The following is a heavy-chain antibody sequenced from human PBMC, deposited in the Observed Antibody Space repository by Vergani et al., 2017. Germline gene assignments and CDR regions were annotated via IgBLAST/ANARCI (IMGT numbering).Heavy chain of an antibody. CDR1: GGTFSSYA. D-gene: IGHD5-18*01. Sequence: QVQLVQSGAEVKKPGSSVKVSCKASGGTFSSYAISWVRQAPGQGLEWMGRIIPIFGTANYAQKCQGRFTITADKSTSTAYMELSSLRSEETAVYYCAREGRKDSYVYYYYYYMDVWGKGTTVTVSS. J-gene: IGHJ6*03. CDR2: IIPIFGTA. V-gene: IGHV1-69*14. CDR3: AREGRKDSYVYYYYYYMDV.